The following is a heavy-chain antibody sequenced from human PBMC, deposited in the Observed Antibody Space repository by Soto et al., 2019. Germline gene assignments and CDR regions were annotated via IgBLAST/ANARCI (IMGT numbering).Heavy chain of an antibody. D-gene: IGHD2-2*01. J-gene: IGHJ4*02. CDR2: IIPIFGTA. CDR3: ARVVKARGPAAIVDY. Sequence: QVQLVQSGAEVKKPGSSVKVSCEASGGTFSSYAISWVRQAPGQGLEWMGGIIPIFGTANYAQKFQGRVTITADKSTSTAYMELSSLRSEDTAVYYCARVVKARGPAAIVDYWGQGTLVTVSS. CDR1: GGTFSSYA. V-gene: IGHV1-69*06.